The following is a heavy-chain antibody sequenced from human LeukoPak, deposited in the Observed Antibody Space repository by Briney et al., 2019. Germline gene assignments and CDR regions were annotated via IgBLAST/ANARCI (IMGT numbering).Heavy chain of an antibody. CDR1: GFTFSSYA. J-gene: IGHJ4*02. CDR2: ISGSGGTT. CDR3: AKYNYDFWSGYPHYFDY. D-gene: IGHD3-3*01. Sequence: GGSLRLSCAASGFTFSSYAMSWVRQAPGKGLEWVSAISGSGGTTYYADSVKGRCTISRDNSKNTLYLQVNSLRAEDTAVYYCAKYNYDFWSGYPHYFDYWGQGTLVTVSS. V-gene: IGHV3-23*01.